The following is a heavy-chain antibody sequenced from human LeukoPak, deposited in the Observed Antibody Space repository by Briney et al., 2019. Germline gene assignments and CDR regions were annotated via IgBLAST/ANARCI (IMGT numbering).Heavy chain of an antibody. CDR1: GGSIFSYY. CDR2: IYYSGST. V-gene: IGHV4-59*08. CDR3: ARHLNNCGDDCYIFDY. J-gene: IGHJ4*02. D-gene: IGHD2-21*01. Sequence: KPSEPLSLTCPVSGGSIFSYYWSWIRQPPGKGLEWMGYIYYSGSTNYNPSLKSRVTISVDTSKNQFSLRVSSVTAADTAVYYCARHLNNCGDDCYIFDYWGQGTLVTVSS.